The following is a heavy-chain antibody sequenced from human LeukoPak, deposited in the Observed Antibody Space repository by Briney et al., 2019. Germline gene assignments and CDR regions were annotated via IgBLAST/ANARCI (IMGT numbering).Heavy chain of an antibody. J-gene: IGHJ4*02. CDR2: ISGSGGST. D-gene: IGHD3-9*01. Sequence: PGGSLRLSCSACGFTFSSYATSWVRQAPGKGLEWLSAISGSGGSTYYADSVKGRFTISRDNSKNTPYLQMNSLRAEDTAVYYCANELRYFDWPFDYWGQGILVTVSS. CDR3: ANELRYFDWPFDY. V-gene: IGHV3-23*01. CDR1: GFTFSSYA.